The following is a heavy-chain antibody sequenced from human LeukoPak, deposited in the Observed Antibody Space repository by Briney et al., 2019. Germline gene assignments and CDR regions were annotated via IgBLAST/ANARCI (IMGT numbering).Heavy chain of an antibody. Sequence: GESLQISCKNSGNTLIHFWVAWVRQMPGKGLEWMGIIYLGDSDTRYSPSFQGQVTISADKSTSTAYLQWRSLEASDTAIYFCARQGNYDSHPDNHWGQGTLVTVSS. D-gene: IGHD3-22*01. CDR1: GNTLIHFW. J-gene: IGHJ4*02. CDR2: IYLGDSDT. V-gene: IGHV5-51*01. CDR3: ARQGNYDSHPDNH.